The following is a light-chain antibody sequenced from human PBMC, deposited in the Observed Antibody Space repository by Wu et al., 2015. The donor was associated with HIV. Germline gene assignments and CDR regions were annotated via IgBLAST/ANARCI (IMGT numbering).Light chain of an antibody. CDR2: RTS. V-gene: IGKV1-5*03. Sequence: DIQMTQSPSILSASVGDRVTITCRASQSINNWLAWYQQKPGKAPKLLIQRTSSLESGVPSRFSGSGSGTEFTLTISGLQPADFATYYCQQYNTYSQSFGQGTKLEIK. J-gene: IGKJ2*03. CDR1: QSINNW. CDR3: QQYNTYSQS.